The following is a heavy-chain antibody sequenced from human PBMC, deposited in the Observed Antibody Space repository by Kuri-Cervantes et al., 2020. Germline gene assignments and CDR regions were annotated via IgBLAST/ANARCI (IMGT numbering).Heavy chain of an antibody. J-gene: IGHJ4*02. Sequence: GESLKISCAASGFTFSSYAMSWVRQAPGKGLVWVSRINSDGSSTSYADSVKGRFTISRDNAKSTLYLQMNSLRAEDTAVYYCARAGYSYGYVDYWGQGTLVTVSS. CDR1: GFTFSSYA. D-gene: IGHD5-18*01. V-gene: IGHV3-74*01. CDR2: INSDGSST. CDR3: ARAGYSYGYVDY.